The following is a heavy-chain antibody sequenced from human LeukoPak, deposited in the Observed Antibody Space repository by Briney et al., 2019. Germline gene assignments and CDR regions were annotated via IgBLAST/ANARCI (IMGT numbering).Heavy chain of an antibody. Sequence: PSETLSLTCAVYGGSLSDYYWSWIRQPPGEGLEWIGEIKPGGITNYNTSVKSHVTISADTSKNQLFLNVNSATAADTAVYYCVRGFSGVVGDYWGQGTLVTVSS. J-gene: IGHJ4*02. CDR3: VRGFSGVVGDY. V-gene: IGHV4-34*01. D-gene: IGHD3-10*01. CDR1: GGSLSDYY. CDR2: IKPGGIT.